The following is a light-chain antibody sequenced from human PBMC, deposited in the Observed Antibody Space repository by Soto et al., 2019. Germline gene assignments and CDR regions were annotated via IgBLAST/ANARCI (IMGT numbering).Light chain of an antibody. CDR2: AAS. V-gene: IGKV1-27*01. Sequence: DSQMIQAPSSPSASVGDRVTITCRASQGISNYLAWYQQKPGKVPKVLIYAASTLQSGVPSRFSGSGSGTDFTLTISSLQPEDVATYYCQKYNSAPWTCGQGTKV. CDR3: QKYNSAPWT. CDR1: QGISNY. J-gene: IGKJ1*01.